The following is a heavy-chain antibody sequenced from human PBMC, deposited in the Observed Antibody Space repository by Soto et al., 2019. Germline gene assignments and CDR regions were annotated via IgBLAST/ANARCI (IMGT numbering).Heavy chain of an antibody. CDR1: GFTVSSNY. CDR2: IYSGGST. J-gene: IGHJ4*02. Sequence: GGSLRLSCAASGFTVSSNYMSWVRQAPGKGLEWVSVIYSGGSTYYADSVKGRFTISRDNSKNTLYLQMYSLRAEDTAVYYCARARELAYYFDYWGQGTLVTVSS. D-gene: IGHD1-26*01. CDR3: ARARELAYYFDY. V-gene: IGHV3-66*01.